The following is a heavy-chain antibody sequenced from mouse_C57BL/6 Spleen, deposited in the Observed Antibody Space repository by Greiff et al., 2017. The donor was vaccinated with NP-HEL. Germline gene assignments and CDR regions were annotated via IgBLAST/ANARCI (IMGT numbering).Heavy chain of an antibody. D-gene: IGHD1-1*01. J-gene: IGHJ4*01. V-gene: IGHV1-82*01. CDR2: IYPGDGDT. CDR1: GYAFSSSW. Sequence: QVQLKESGPELVKPGASVKISCKASGYAFSSSWMNWVKQRPGKGLEWIGRIYPGDGDTNYNGKFKGKATLTADNSSSTAYMQLSSLTSEDSAVYFCVYGSSPYYYAMDYWGQGTSVTVSS. CDR3: VYGSSPYYYAMDY.